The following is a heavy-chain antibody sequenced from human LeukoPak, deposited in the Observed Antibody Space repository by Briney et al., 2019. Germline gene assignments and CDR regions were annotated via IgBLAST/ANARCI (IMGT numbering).Heavy chain of an antibody. V-gene: IGHV3-74*01. J-gene: IGHJ6*02. CDR1: GFTFSSYA. D-gene: IGHD2-15*01. CDR2: INSDGSST. CDR3: ARDTPLRRSLYYYYGMDV. Sequence: GGSLRLSCAASGFTFSSYAMSWVRQAPGKGLVWVSRINSDGSSTSYADSVKGRFTISRDNAKNTLYLQMNSLRAEDTAVYYCARDTPLRRSLYYYYGMDVWGQGTTVTVSS.